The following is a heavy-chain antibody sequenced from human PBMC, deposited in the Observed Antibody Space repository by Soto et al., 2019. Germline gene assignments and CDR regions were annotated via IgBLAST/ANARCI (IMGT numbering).Heavy chain of an antibody. V-gene: IGHV1-69*12. CDR2: IIPIFGTA. J-gene: IGHJ5*02. CDR1: GGTFSSYA. Sequence: QVQLVQSGAEVKKPGSSVKVSCKASGGTFSSYAISWVRQAPGQGLEWMGGIIPIFGTANYAQKFQGRLRITAAEPPTKAYMELRSLRSEDPAVYYCARRVTVINMPGWFDPWGQGTLVTVSS. D-gene: IGHD4-17*01. CDR3: ARRVTVINMPGWFDP.